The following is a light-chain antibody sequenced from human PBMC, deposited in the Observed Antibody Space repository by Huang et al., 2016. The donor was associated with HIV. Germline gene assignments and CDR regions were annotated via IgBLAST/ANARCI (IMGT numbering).Light chain of an antibody. Sequence: EIVLTQSPATLSLSPGERATLACGASQSVSSSDLAWHQQKPGLAPRHLIYDASSRGTGIPERFGGSGAGTDFTLTISRLGPEDFAVYYCQQYGSSPYTVGQGTKLEIK. CDR2: DAS. CDR1: QSVSSSD. V-gene: IGKV3D-20*01. J-gene: IGKJ2*01. CDR3: QQYGSSPYT.